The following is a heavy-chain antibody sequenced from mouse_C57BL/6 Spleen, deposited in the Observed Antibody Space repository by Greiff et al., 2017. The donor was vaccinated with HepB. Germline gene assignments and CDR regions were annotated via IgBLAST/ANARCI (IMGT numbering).Heavy chain of an antibody. J-gene: IGHJ1*03. V-gene: IGHV1-18*01. Sequence: EVQLQQSGPELVKPGASVKIPCKASGYTFTDYNTDWVKQSHGKSLEWIGDINPNNGGTIYNQKFKGKATLTVDKSSSTAYMELRSLTSEDTAVYYCARLIYYGSSYDWYFDVWGTGTTVTVSS. CDR3: ARLIYYGSSYDWYFDV. CDR2: INPNNGGT. CDR1: GYTFTDYN. D-gene: IGHD1-1*01.